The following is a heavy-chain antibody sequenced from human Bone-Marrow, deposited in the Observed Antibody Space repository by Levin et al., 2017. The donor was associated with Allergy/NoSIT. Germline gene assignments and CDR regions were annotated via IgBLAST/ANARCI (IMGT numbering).Heavy chain of an antibody. Sequence: NPGGSLRLSCKTSGYTFTSFDINWVRQATGQGLEWMGWMYPNSDNAGYAQKFQGRVTMTRNTSISTAYMELSSLRSEDTAIYYCARGELGSGYLFDYWGQGTLVTVSS. CDR1: GYTFTSFD. D-gene: IGHD5-12*01. CDR3: ARGELGSGYLFDY. CDR2: MYPNSDNA. J-gene: IGHJ4*02. V-gene: IGHV1-8*01.